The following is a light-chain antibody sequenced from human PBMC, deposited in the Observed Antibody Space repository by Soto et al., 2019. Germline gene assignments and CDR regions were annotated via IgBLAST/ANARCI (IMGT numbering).Light chain of an antibody. CDR3: QQYNNWPPLT. J-gene: IGKJ4*01. CDR2: GAS. V-gene: IGKV3-15*01. Sequence: EIVMTQSPATLSVSPGERATLSCRASQSVSSNLAWYQQKTGQAPRLLIYGASTRATGIPARFSGSASGTEFTLTFISLQSEDFAVYYCQQYNNWPPLTFGGGTKVELK. CDR1: QSVSSN.